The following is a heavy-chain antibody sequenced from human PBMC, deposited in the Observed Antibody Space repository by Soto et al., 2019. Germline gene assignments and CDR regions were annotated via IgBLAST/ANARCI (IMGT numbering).Heavy chain of an antibody. CDR2: ISFDGSNK. CDR1: GFTFSGFG. J-gene: IGHJ6*02. V-gene: IGHV3-30*18. Sequence: QVQLVESGGGVVQPGRSLRLSCAGFGFTFSGFGIHWVRQAPGKGLEWVAVISFDGSNKYYADSVKGRFTISRDNSKNTVYVQMNSLGVEDTAVYYCAKDFRGLDVWGQGTTVTVSS. CDR3: AKDFRGLDV.